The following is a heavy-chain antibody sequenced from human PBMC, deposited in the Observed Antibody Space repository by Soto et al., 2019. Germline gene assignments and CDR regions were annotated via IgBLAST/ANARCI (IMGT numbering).Heavy chain of an antibody. CDR2: INSDGSST. J-gene: IGHJ5*02. V-gene: IGHV3-74*01. CDR3: ARVLYYYDSSGYSPWFDP. D-gene: IGHD3-22*01. Sequence: WIRKATGKGLVWVSRINSDGSSTSYADSVKGRFTISRDNAKNTLYLQMNSLRAEDTAVYYCARVLYYYDSSGYSPWFDPWGEALFVSGSS.